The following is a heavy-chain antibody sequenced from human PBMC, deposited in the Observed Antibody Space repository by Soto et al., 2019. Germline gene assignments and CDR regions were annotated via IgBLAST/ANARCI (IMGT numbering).Heavy chain of an antibody. CDR3: ARASGYCSGGSCPVGWFDP. CDR2: IYYSGST. V-gene: IGHV4-59*12. J-gene: IGHJ5*02. Sequence: SETLSLTCTVSGGSISSYYWSWIRQPPGKGLQWIGYIYYSGSTYYNPSLKSRVTISVDTSKKQFSLKLSSVTAADTAVYYCARASGYCSGGSCPVGWFDPWGQGTLVTVSS. CDR1: GGSISSYY. D-gene: IGHD2-15*01.